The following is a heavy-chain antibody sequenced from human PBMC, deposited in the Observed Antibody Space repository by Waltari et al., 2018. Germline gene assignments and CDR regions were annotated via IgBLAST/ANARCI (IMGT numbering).Heavy chain of an antibody. CDR1: GYTFTAYY. V-gene: IGHV1-2*06. J-gene: IGHJ4*02. CDR2: IHPDSGGT. Sequence: QVQLVQSGAEVKKPGASVKVSCKASGYTFTAYYIHWVRQAPGQGLEWMGRIHPDSGGTNFAQNFQGRVTMTRDTSISTAYMELSSLRSDDTAVYYCVRVGSNHNFDYWGQGTLVTVSS. D-gene: IGHD2-2*01. CDR3: VRVGSNHNFDY.